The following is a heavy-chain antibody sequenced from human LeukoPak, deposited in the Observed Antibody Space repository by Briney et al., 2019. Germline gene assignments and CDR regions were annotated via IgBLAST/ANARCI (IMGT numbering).Heavy chain of an antibody. J-gene: IGHJ3*02. CDR1: GYTFTDYY. D-gene: IGHD5-24*01. Sequence: ASVKVSCKASGYTFTDYYMHWVRQAPGQGLEWMGRINPNTGGTNYAQNFQGSVTMTRDTSITTVYMELSRLRSDDTAVYYCARVGDGLNDGFDIWGQGTMVTVSS. CDR2: INPNTGGT. V-gene: IGHV1-2*06. CDR3: ARVGDGLNDGFDI.